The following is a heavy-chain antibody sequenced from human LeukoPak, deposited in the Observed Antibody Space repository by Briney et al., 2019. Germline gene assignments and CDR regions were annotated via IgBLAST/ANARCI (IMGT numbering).Heavy chain of an antibody. CDR1: GFTFSGYG. J-gene: IGHJ4*02. D-gene: IGHD5-18*01. CDR3: AKDWGYTTMVSYYLDY. V-gene: IGHV3-33*06. Sequence: GGSLRLSCAASGFTFSGYGMHWVRQAPDKGLEWVAVIWYDGNNKYYAESVKGRFTISRDNSKNTLYLQMNSLRAEDTAVYYCAKDWGYTTMVSYYLDYWGQGALVTVSS. CDR2: IWYDGNNK.